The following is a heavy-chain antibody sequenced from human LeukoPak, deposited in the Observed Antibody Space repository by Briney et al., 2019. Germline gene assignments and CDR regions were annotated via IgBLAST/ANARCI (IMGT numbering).Heavy chain of an antibody. J-gene: IGHJ3*01. Sequence: GGSLRLSCAASGFTFSSYGMHWVRQAPGKGLEWVAVIWYGGSNKYYADSVKGRFTISRDNSKNTLYLQMNSLRAEDTAIYYCVKDGEWTFDVWGQGTMVTVS. D-gene: IGHD3-3*01. V-gene: IGHV3-30*02. CDR1: GFTFSSYG. CDR2: IWYGGSNK. CDR3: VKDGEWTFDV.